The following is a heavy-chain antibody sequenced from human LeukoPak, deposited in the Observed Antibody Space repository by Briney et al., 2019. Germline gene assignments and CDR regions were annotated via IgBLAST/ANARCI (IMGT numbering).Heavy chain of an antibody. CDR2: ISSSGSTI. V-gene: IGHV3-48*03. D-gene: IGHD3-10*02. J-gene: IGHJ6*04. CDR3: TELGITMIGGV. Sequence: GGSLRLSCVASGFTFSSYWMRWVRQAPGKGLEWVSYISSSGSTIYYADSVKGRFTISRDNAKNSLYLQMNSLRAEDTAVYYCTELGITMIGGVWGKGTTVTISS. CDR1: GFTFSSYW.